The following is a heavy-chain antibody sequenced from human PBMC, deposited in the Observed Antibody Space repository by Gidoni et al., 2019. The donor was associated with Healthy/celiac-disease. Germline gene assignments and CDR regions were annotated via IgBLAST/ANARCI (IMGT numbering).Heavy chain of an antibody. Sequence: VSAISGSGGSTYYADSVKGRFTISRDNSKNTLYLQMNSLRAEDTAVYYCAKDTFIAVPSGDAFDIWGQGTMVTVSS. CDR3: AKDTFIAVPSGDAFDI. J-gene: IGHJ3*02. CDR2: ISGSGGST. V-gene: IGHV3-23*01. D-gene: IGHD6-19*01.